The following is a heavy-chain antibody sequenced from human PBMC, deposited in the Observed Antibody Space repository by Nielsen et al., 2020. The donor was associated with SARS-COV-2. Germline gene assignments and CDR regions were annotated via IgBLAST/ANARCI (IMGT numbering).Heavy chain of an antibody. CDR2: INPDNGDT. Sequence: ASVKVSCKASGYTFTYYAIHWVRQAPGRGLEWMGWINPDNGDTKYSQNFQGRVTVTRDTSASTAYMELSSLRSEDTAVYYCARDSLNWFPGGGGYYYGMDVWGQGTTVTVSS. CDR3: ARDSLNWFPGGGGYYYGMDV. V-gene: IGHV1-3*01. D-gene: IGHD3/OR15-3a*01. CDR1: GYTFTYYA. J-gene: IGHJ6*02.